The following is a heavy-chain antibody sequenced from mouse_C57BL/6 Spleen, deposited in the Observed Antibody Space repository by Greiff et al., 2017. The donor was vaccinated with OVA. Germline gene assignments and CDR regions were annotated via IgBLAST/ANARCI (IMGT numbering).Heavy chain of an antibody. D-gene: IGHD2-1*01. Sequence: VQLQQSGAELVRPGASVTLSCKASGYTFTDYEMHWVKQTPVHGLEWIGAIDPETGGTAYNQKFKGKAILTADKSSSTAYMELRSLTSEDSAVYYCTSPGNRFWFAYWGQGTLVTVSA. CDR2: IDPETGGT. J-gene: IGHJ3*01. CDR3: TSPGNRFWFAY. CDR1: GYTFTDYE. V-gene: IGHV1-15*01.